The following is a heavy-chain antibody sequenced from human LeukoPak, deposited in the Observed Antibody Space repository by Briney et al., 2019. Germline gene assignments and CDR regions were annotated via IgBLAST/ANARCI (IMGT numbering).Heavy chain of an antibody. Sequence: KPSETLSLTCAVYGGSFSGYYWNWIRQPPGKGLEWIGEINHSGINHSESTNYNPSLKSRVAISVDTSKNQFSLELSSVTAADTAVYYCASSPAYYYDSNGQRENYFDSWGQGTLVTVSS. CDR1: GGSFSGYY. CDR2: INHSGINHSEST. CDR3: ASSPAYYYDSNGQRENYFDS. D-gene: IGHD3-22*01. V-gene: IGHV4-34*01. J-gene: IGHJ4*02.